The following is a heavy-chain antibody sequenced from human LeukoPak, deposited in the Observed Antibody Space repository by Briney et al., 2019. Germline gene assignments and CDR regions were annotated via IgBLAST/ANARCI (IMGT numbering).Heavy chain of an antibody. CDR1: GGSISSSSYY. D-gene: IGHD3-10*02. CDR3: ASHLFGESHACFDY. Sequence: KPSATLSLTCTVSGGSISSSSYYWGWIRQPPGKGLEWIGSIYYSGSTYYNPSLKSRVTISVDTSKNQFSLKLSSVTAADTAVYYCASHLFGESHACFDYWGQGTLVTVSS. V-gene: IGHV4-39*01. J-gene: IGHJ4*02. CDR2: IYYSGST.